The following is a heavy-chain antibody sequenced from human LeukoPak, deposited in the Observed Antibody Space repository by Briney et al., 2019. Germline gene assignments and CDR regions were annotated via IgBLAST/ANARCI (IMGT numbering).Heavy chain of an antibody. J-gene: IGHJ4*02. V-gene: IGHV1-69*13. D-gene: IGHD1-26*01. CDR3: ARELLEWELVY. Sequence: ASVNVSCKPSVGTFSSYAISWMRQAPGQGLEWMGGIIPIFGTANYAQKFQGRVTITADESTSTAYMELSSLRSEDTAVYYCARELLEWELVYWGQGTLVTVSS. CDR2: IIPIFGTA. CDR1: VGTFSSYA.